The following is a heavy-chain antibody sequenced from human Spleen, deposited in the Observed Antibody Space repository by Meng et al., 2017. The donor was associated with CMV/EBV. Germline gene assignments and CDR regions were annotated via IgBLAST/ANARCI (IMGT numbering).Heavy chain of an antibody. CDR3: AKDGRGSSGAYYFDY. CDR1: GFTFSDYY. D-gene: IGHD6-6*01. J-gene: IGHJ4*02. V-gene: IGHV3-11*01. CDR2: ISSSGSTI. Sequence: GESLKISCAASGFTFSDYYMSWIRQAPGKGLEWVSYISSSGSTIYYADSVKGRFTISRDNSKNSLYLQMNSLRTEDTALYYCAKDGRGSSGAYYFDYWGQGTLVTVSS.